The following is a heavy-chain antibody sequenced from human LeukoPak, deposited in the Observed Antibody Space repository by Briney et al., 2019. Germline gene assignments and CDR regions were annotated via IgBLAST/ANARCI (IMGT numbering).Heavy chain of an antibody. D-gene: IGHD2/OR15-2a*01. CDR2: ISTSGSYM. Sequence: GGSLRLSCAASGFTFSSYSMNWVRQAPGKGLEWVSSISTSGSYMYYADSVKGRFTISRDNAKNSLYLQMNSLRAEDTAVYYCARFLGIYSYYYVDVWGKGTTVTISS. CDR3: ARFLGIYSYYYVDV. CDR1: GFTFSSYS. J-gene: IGHJ6*03. V-gene: IGHV3-21*01.